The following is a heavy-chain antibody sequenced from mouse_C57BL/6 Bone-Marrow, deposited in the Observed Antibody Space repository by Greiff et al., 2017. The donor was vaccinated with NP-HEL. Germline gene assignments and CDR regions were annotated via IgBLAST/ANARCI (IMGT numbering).Heavy chain of an antibody. D-gene: IGHD2-4*01. CDR1: GFTFTDYY. CDR3: ARSIYYDYADDPFYGMDY. V-gene: IGHV7-3*01. J-gene: IGHJ4*01. CDR2: IRNKANGYTI. Sequence: EVNVVESGGGLVQPGGSLSLSCAASGFTFTDYYMSWVRQPPGKALEWVGFIRNKANGYTIEYSASVKGRFTISRDNSPSILYLQMNALRAEDSATYYCARSIYYDYADDPFYGMDYWGQGTSVTVSS.